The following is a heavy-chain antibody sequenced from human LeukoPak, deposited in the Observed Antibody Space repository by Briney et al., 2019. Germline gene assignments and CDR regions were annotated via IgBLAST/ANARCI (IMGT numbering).Heavy chain of an antibody. CDR3: ATPRLQYSNNWYYFDY. Sequence: GASVKVSCKASGYTFTSYGISWVRQAPGQGLEWMGWISAYNGNTNYAQKLQGRVTLTSDTSTGTVSMELTGLKSEDTAIYYCATPRLQYSNNWYYFDYWGQGTLVTVSS. CDR2: ISAYNGNT. CDR1: GYTFTSYG. D-gene: IGHD6-13*01. V-gene: IGHV1-18*01. J-gene: IGHJ4*02.